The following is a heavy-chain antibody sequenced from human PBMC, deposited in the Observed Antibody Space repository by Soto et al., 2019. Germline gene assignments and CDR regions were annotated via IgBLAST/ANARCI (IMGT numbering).Heavy chain of an antibody. CDR2: IKQDGSEK. Sequence: EVQLVESGGGLVQPGGSLRLSCAASGLTFSTSWMSWVRPAPGKGLEWVANIKQDGSEKYYLVSLKGRFTISRDNAKNSLYLQMNSLRGEDTAVYYCASLRGVYSDGFHFDYWGQGTLVTVSS. CDR1: GLTFSTSW. D-gene: IGHD5-18*01. J-gene: IGHJ4*02. CDR3: ASLRGVYSDGFHFDY. V-gene: IGHV3-7*05.